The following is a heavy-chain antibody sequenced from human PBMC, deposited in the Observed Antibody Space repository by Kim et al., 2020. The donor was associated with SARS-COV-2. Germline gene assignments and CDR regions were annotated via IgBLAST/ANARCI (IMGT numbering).Heavy chain of an antibody. D-gene: IGHD3-3*01. V-gene: IGHV4-34*01. CDR2: HSGSA. CDR3: ARYDF. J-gene: IGHJ4*02. Sequence: HSGSANSHPSLKSRVTISADTSNNQFSLKMNSVTAADTAIYYCARYDFWSRGTLVTVSS.